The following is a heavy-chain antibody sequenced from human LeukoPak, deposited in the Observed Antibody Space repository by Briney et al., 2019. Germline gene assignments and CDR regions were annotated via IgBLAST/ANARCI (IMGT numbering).Heavy chain of an antibody. CDR3: ARDRSSGAFDY. V-gene: IGHV3-33*01. Sequence: GGSLRLSCAASGFTFSSYGMHWVRQAPGRGLEWVAIIWHDGSNKYYADSVKGRFTISRDNFKNTLDLQMNSLRAEDTAVYYCARDRSSGAFDYWGQGTLVTVSS. CDR1: GFTFSSYG. CDR2: IWHDGSNK. J-gene: IGHJ4*02. D-gene: IGHD2-15*01.